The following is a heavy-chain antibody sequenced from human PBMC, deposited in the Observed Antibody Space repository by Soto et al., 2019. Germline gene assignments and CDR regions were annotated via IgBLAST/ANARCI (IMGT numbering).Heavy chain of an antibody. V-gene: IGHV4-59*08. Sequence: ETLSLTYTVSGGTISTYSWTWIREPPGKGLEWIGYIYYSGSTNYNPSLKSRVTISVDTSKNQISLKLNSMTAADTAVYYCARHNYGSGSTYFDYWGQGTLVTVS. CDR2: IYYSGST. CDR1: GGTISTYS. J-gene: IGHJ4*02. CDR3: ARHNYGSGSTYFDY. D-gene: IGHD3-10*01.